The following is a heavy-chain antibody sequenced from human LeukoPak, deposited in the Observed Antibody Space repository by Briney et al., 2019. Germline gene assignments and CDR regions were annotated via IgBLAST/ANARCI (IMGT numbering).Heavy chain of an antibody. CDR3: ATAYGTLALDV. CDR1: GYTFTDYY. CDR2: VDPEDGET. V-gene: IGHV1-69-2*01. J-gene: IGHJ6*04. D-gene: IGHD1-1*01. Sequence: ASVKVSCKVSGYTFTDYYMHWVQQAPGKGLEWMGIVDPEDGETIYAEKFQGRVTITADTSTDTAYMELSSLRSEDTAVYYCATAYGTLALDVWGKGTTVTVSS.